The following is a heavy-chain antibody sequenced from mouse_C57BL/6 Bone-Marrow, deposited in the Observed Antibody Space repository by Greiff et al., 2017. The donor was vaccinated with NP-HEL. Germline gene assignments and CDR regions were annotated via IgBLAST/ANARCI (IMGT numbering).Heavy chain of an antibody. J-gene: IGHJ1*03. D-gene: IGHD1-1*01. CDR2: ISSGGDYI. CDR1: GFTFSSYA. CDR3: TRENYGSSYEGWYFDV. Sequence: EVKLQESGEGLVKPGGSLKLSCAASGFTFSSYAMSWVRQTPEKRLEWVAYISSGGDYIYYADTVKGRFTISRDNARNTLYLQMSSLKSEDTAMYYCTRENYGSSYEGWYFDVWGTGTTVTVSS. V-gene: IGHV5-9-1*02.